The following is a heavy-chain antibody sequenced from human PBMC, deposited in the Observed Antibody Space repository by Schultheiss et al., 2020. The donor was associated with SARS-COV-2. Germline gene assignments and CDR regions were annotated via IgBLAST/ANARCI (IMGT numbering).Heavy chain of an antibody. CDR2: ISYDGSNK. V-gene: IGHV3-30*18. CDR3: AKDLWFGEVVALFDY. Sequence: GESLKISCAASGFTFSSYGMHWVRQAPGKGLEWVAVISYDGSNKYYADSVKGRFTISRDNSKNTLYLQMNSLRAEDTAVYYCAKDLWFGEVVALFDYWGQGTLVTVSS. CDR1: GFTFSSYG. J-gene: IGHJ4*02. D-gene: IGHD3-10*01.